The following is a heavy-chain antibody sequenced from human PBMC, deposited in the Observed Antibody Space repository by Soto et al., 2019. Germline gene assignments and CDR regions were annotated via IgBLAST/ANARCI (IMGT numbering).Heavy chain of an antibody. D-gene: IGHD3-10*01. V-gene: IGHV4-39*01. Sequence: SVTISLARPVGSDCITSSTPYQDRISQPPEKGLEWIGSIYYSGSTYYNPSLKSRVTISVDTSKNQFSLKLSSVTAADTAVYYCARVDVVDYYYFDYWGQGTLVTVSS. CDR3: ARVDVVDYYYFDY. J-gene: IGHJ4*02. CDR1: SDCITSSTPY. CDR2: IYYSGST.